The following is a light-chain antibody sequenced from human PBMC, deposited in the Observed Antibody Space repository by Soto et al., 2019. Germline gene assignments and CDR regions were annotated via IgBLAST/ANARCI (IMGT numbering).Light chain of an antibody. CDR2: DVS. V-gene: IGLV2-14*01. J-gene: IGLJ1*01. CDR1: SSDVGGYNY. Sequence: QSALTQPASVSGSPGQSITISCTGTSSDVGGYNYVSWYQQHPDKAPKLMIYDVSNRPSGVSNRFSGSKSGNTASLTISGLQAEDEDYYCSSYTSSSTLYVFGTGTKVTVL. CDR3: SSYTSSSTLYV.